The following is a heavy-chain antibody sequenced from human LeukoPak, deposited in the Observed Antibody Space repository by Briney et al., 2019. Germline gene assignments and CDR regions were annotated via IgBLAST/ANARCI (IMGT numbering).Heavy chain of an antibody. J-gene: IGHJ5*02. CDR2: ISGSGGST. D-gene: IGHD6-6*01. V-gene: IGHV3-23*01. CDR1: GFTFSSYA. Sequence: AGGSLRLSCAASGFTFSSYAMSWVPQAQGKGLEWVSAISGSGGSTYYTASVKGRFTISRDNSKNTLYLQMNSLRAEDTAVYYCAKDRPFDPWGQGTLATVSS. CDR3: AKDRPFDP.